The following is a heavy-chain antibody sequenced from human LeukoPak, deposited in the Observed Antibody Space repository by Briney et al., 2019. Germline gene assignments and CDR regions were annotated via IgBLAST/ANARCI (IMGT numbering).Heavy chain of an antibody. CDR3: ARSARWAEYFQH. J-gene: IGHJ1*01. CDR2: ISSSSSYI. D-gene: IGHD6-13*01. Sequence: GGSLRLSCAASGFTFSSYSMNWVRQAPGKGLEWVSSISSSSSYIYYADSVKGRFTISRDNAKNSLYLQMNSLRAEDTAVYYCARSARWAEYFQHWGQGTLVTVSS. CDR1: GFTFSSYS. V-gene: IGHV3-21*01.